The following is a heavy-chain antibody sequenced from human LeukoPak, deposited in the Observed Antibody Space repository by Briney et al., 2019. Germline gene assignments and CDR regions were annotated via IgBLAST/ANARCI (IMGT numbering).Heavy chain of an antibody. CDR3: AKASAMIVVVSKHFDY. J-gene: IGHJ4*02. CDR2: ISASGGSP. CDR1: GFTFSSYA. V-gene: IGHV3-23*01. D-gene: IGHD3-22*01. Sequence: PGGSLRLSCAASGFTFSSYAMSWVRQAPGKGLEWVSSISASGGSPYYADSVKGRFTISRDNSKNTLYLQMNSLRAEDTAVYYCAKASAMIVVVSKHFDYWGQGTLVTVSS.